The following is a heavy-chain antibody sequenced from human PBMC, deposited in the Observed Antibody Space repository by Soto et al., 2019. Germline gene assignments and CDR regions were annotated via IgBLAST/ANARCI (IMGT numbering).Heavy chain of an antibody. J-gene: IGHJ4*02. CDR2: INPGGGST. CDR1: GYTFTSYF. CDR3: ARGLAVAYSPALL. Sequence: QVQLVQSGAEVKKPGASVKVSCKASGYTFTSYFIHWVRQAPGQGLEWTGVINPGGGSTSYAQKLQGRVTMPRDTSTSTVYMELSSLTSEDTAMYYCARGLAVAYSPALLWGQGTLVTVSS. D-gene: IGHD6-19*01. V-gene: IGHV1-46*01.